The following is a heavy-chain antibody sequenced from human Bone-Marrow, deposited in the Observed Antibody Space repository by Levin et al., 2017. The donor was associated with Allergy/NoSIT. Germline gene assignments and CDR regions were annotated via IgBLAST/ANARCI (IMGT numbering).Heavy chain of an antibody. V-gene: IGHV1-2*02. D-gene: IGHD2-21*02. CDR1: GYTFTGYY. CDR3: ARDITRVVVTACGDY. Sequence: ASVKVSCKASGYTFTGYYMHWVRQAPGQGLEWMGWINPNSGGTNYAQKFQGRVTMTRDTSISTAYMELSRLRSDDTAVYYCARDITRVVVTACGDYWGQGTMVTVSS. J-gene: IGHJ4*02. CDR2: INPNSGGT.